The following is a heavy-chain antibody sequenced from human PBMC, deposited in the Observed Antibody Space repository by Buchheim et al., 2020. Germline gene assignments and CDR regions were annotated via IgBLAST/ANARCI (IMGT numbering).Heavy chain of an antibody. V-gene: IGHV3-13*04. D-gene: IGHD1-7*01. CDR3: SRGAGELELRTMDV. CDR2: IGVGGDT. Sequence: EVQLVESGGGLVESGGSLRLSCAASGFTFSNYEMHWVRQVIGKGLEWVSTIGVGGDTYYPGSVQRRFTISRENAKNSLYLQMNSLRAGDTAVYYCSRGAGELELRTMDVWGQGTT. CDR1: GFTFSNYE. J-gene: IGHJ6*02.